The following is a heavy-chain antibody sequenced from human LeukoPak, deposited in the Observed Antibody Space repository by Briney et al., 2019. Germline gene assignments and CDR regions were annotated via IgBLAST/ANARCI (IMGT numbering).Heavy chain of an antibody. D-gene: IGHD3-9*01. CDR1: GFTFSSYW. CDR3: TTDNPDYFDWLLSGDY. CDR2: IKSKTDGGTT. V-gene: IGHV3-15*01. J-gene: IGHJ4*02. Sequence: GGSLRLSCAASGFTFSSYWMSWVRQAPGKGLEWVGRIKSKTDGGTTDYAAPVKGRFTISRDDSKNTLYLQMNSLKTEDTAVYYCTTDNPDYFDWLLSGDYWGQGTLVTVSS.